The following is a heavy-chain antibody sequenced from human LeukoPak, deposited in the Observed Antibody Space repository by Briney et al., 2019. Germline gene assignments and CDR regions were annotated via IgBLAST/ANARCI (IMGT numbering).Heavy chain of an antibody. CDR3: ARVPYDFWRGYHIGGNPYYFDY. Sequence: SETLSLTCTVSGYSISSGYYWGWIRQPPGKGLEWTGSIYHSGSTYYNPSLKSRVTISVDTSKNQFSLKLSSVTAADTAVYYCARVPYDFWRGYHIGGNPYYFDYWGQETLVTVST. CDR2: IYHSGST. V-gene: IGHV4-38-2*02. D-gene: IGHD3-3*01. CDR1: GYSISSGYY. J-gene: IGHJ4*02.